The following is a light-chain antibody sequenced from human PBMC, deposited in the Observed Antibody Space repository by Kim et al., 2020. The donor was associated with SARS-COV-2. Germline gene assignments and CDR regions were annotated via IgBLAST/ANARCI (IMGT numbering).Light chain of an antibody. CDR3: SSFTTRKTLL. Sequence: GQACTVSCTGTSSDIGSYNRVSCHQQPPGTAPKLIIYEVNNRPSGVPDRFSGSKSGNTASLTLSGLQAEDEADYYCSSFTTRKTLLFGGGTQLTVL. CDR1: SSDIGSYNR. V-gene: IGLV2-18*02. J-gene: IGLJ2*01. CDR2: EVN.